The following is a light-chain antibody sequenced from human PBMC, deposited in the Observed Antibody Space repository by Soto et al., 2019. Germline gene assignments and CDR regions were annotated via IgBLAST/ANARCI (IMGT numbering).Light chain of an antibody. CDR2: AAS. Sequence: DIQMTQSPSSLSASVGDRFTITCRSSQDIRNDLGWYQQKPGKAPKRLIYAASTLQSEVPSRFSGSGSGTEFTLTINSLQPDDFATYYCQHYNSYSEAFGQGTKVDIK. CDR1: QDIRND. CDR3: QHYNSYSEA. V-gene: IGKV1-17*01. J-gene: IGKJ1*01.